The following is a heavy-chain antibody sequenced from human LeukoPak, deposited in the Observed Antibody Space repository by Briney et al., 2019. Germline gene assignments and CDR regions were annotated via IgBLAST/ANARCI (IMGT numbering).Heavy chain of an antibody. J-gene: IGHJ2*01. CDR1: GFTFSTYS. Sequence: GGSLRLSCAASGFTFSTYSMTWVRQAPGKGLEWVSYIGSSSTTIYYTDSVKGRFTISRDNAKNSLYLQMSSLRAEDTAVYYCARDRVTRSSSWYLDLWGRGTLVTVSS. CDR3: ARDRVTRSSSWYLDL. D-gene: IGHD4-17*01. CDR2: IGSSSTTI. V-gene: IGHV3-48*04.